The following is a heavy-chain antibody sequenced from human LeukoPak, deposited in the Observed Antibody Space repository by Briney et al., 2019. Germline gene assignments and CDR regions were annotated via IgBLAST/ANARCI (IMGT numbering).Heavy chain of an antibody. D-gene: IGHD6-13*01. CDR1: GFTFSSYE. CDR2: ISSSGSTI. CDR3: ARSIAAAGPG. V-gene: IGHV3-48*03. J-gene: IGHJ4*02. Sequence: AGGSLRLSCAASGFTFSSYEMNWVRQAPGKGLEWVSYISSSGSTIYYADSVKGRFTISRDNAKNSLYLQMNSLRAEDTAVYYCARSIAAAGPGWGQGTLVTVSS.